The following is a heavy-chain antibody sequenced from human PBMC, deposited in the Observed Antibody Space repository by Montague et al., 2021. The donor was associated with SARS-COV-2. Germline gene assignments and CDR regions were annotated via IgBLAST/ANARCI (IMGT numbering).Heavy chain of an antibody. Sequence: SETLSLTCTVSGGSISSSSYYWGWIRQPPGKGLEWIASIHIGGTSYLNPSLKGRVTISIDSSKNQFSLNVTSVTAPDTAVYFCARSRDWYLGNWGQGTLATVSS. CDR1: GGSISSSSYY. CDR3: ARSRDWYLGN. D-gene: IGHD3-9*01. V-gene: IGHV4-39*07. J-gene: IGHJ4*02. CDR2: IHIGGTS.